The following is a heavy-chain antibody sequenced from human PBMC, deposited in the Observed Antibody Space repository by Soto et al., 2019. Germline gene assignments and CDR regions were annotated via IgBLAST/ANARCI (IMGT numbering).Heavy chain of an antibody. CDR1: VYSFTTSW. J-gene: IGHJ4*02. CDR2: IDPSDSYT. Sequence: GESLNISCQAAVYSFTTSWITWLGQVPGKGLEWMDTIDPSDSYTKDSPSRQGHVTPSVDKSISTAYLQWNRLKAADTAVFYCARLRFGVPAYWGQGTLVTVSS. D-gene: IGHD3-10*01. CDR3: ARLRFGVPAY. V-gene: IGHV5-10-1*01.